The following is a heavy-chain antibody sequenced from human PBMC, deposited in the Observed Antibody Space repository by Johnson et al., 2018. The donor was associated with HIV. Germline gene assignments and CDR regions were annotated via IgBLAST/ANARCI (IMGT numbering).Heavy chain of an antibody. V-gene: IGHV3-30*03. D-gene: IGHD3-22*01. Sequence: QVQLVESGGGVVQPGRSLRLSCAASGFTFSSYAMHWVHQAPGKGLEWVAVISYDGNNKYYADSVKGRFTISRDNSKNTLYLQMNSLRAEDTAVYFCARDRRYYDSSGYYHDAFDIWGQGTMVTVSS. J-gene: IGHJ3*02. CDR3: ARDRRYYDSSGYYHDAFDI. CDR1: GFTFSSYA. CDR2: ISYDGNNK.